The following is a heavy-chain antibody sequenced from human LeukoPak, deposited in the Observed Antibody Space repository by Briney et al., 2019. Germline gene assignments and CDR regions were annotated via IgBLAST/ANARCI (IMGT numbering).Heavy chain of an antibody. Sequence: GGSLRLSCAASGFTFSNYALHWVRQAPGKGLEWVAVISYDGSNKYYTDSVKGRFTISRDNSKNTLYLQLNSLRPEDTAVYYCAKLYTNSARPNAYWGQGTPVTVSS. V-gene: IGHV3-30*04. J-gene: IGHJ4*02. CDR2: ISYDGSNK. CDR1: GFTFSNYA. CDR3: AKLYTNSARPNAY. D-gene: IGHD2-2*02.